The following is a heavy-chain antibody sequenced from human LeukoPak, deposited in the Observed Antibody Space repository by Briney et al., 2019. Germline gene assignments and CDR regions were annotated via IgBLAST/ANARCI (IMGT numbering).Heavy chain of an antibody. CDR2: LWKDGSNN. V-gene: IGHV3-33*06. Sequence: GGSLRLSCVASGFTLRNYGMHWVRQAPGKGLEWVAVLWKDGSNNFYADSVKGRFRFSRDNSKDMLYLQMNSLRAEDTAVYYCAKEYEIFVGAFDIWGQGTMVTVSS. CDR3: AKEYEIFVGAFDI. CDR1: GFTLRNYG. D-gene: IGHD3-9*01. J-gene: IGHJ3*02.